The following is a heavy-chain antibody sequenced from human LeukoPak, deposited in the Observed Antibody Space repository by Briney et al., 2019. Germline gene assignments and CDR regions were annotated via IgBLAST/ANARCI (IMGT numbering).Heavy chain of an antibody. CDR2: INPSGGST. Sequence: GASVKVSCKASGYTFTSYYMHWVRQAPGQGLEWMGIINPSGGSTSYAQKFQGRVTMTRDMSTSTVYMELSSLRSEDTAVYYCAREWSPRDGYNYPFDNWGQGTLVTVSS. J-gene: IGHJ4*02. CDR3: AREWSPRDGYNYPFDN. V-gene: IGHV1-46*01. D-gene: IGHD5-24*01. CDR1: GYTFTSYY.